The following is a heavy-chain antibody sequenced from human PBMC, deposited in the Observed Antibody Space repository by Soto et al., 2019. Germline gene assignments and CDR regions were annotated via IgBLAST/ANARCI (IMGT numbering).Heavy chain of an antibody. J-gene: IGHJ5*02. CDR3: VHRLDVPGLAFDP. D-gene: IGHD3-10*02. CDR2: IYWNDDK. V-gene: IGHV2-5*01. CDR1: GFSLSASGAS. Sequence: AGPTLVNPTQALRLTCAFSGFSLSASGASVGWIRQPPGKALEWLAHIYWNDDKRYSPSLRSRLTISKDTSKNQVVLTFTNMDPADTGTYYCVHRLDVPGLAFDPWGQGTLVTVSS.